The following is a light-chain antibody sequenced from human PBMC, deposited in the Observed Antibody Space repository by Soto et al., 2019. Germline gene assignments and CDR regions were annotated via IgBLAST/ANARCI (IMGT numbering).Light chain of an antibody. J-gene: IGKJ1*01. V-gene: IGKV3-20*01. Sequence: EIVLTQSPGTLSLSPGERATLSCRASQSVSSSYLAWYQQKPGQAPRLLIYGASSRATGIPDRFSGSGSGTYFTLTSSRLEPEDFAVYYCQQYGSSLRTFGQGTKVEIK. CDR2: GAS. CDR3: QQYGSSLRT. CDR1: QSVSSSY.